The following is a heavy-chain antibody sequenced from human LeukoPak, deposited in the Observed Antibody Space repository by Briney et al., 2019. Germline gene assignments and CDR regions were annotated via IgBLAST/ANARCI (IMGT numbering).Heavy chain of an antibody. Sequence: SETLSLTCAVYGGSFSGYYWSWIRQPPGKGLEWIGEIYHSGSTNYNPSLKSRVTISVDKSKNQFSLKLSSVTAADTAVYYCARDKQDAFDIWGQGTMVTVSS. D-gene: IGHD6-13*01. CDR3: ARDKQDAFDI. CDR1: GGSFSGYY. J-gene: IGHJ3*02. V-gene: IGHV4-34*01. CDR2: IYHSGST.